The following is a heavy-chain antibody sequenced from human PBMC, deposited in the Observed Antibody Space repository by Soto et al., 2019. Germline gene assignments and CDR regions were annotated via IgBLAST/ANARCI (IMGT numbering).Heavy chain of an antibody. V-gene: IGHV3-53*01. CDR3: ARMASLRQWLVNAFDM. Sequence: GGSLRLSCAASGFTVSTNYISWVRQAPGKGLEWVSIIYSGGKTYYADSVKGRFVISRDNSKNTLYLQMNSLRVEDTAVYYCARMASLRQWLVNAFDMWGPGTTVTVS. CDR1: GFTVSTNY. D-gene: IGHD6-19*01. J-gene: IGHJ3*02. CDR2: IYSGGKT.